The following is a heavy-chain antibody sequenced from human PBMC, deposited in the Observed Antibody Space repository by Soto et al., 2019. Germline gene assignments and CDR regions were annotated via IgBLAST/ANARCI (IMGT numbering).Heavy chain of an antibody. Sequence: QVPLVASGGGVVQPGGSLRLSCAASGFTFSSSGMHWVRQAPGKGLEWVAVLSYAGSNKYYADSVKGRFTISRDNSKNTLYLQMNSLRAEDTAVYYCAPHRGGFDPWGQGTLVTVSS. V-gene: IGHV3-30*03. CDR2: LSYAGSNK. CDR1: GFTFSSSG. D-gene: IGHD3-3*01. CDR3: APHRGGFDP. J-gene: IGHJ5*02.